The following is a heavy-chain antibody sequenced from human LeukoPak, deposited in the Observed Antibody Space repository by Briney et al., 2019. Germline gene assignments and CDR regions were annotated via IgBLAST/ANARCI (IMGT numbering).Heavy chain of an antibody. CDR3: ATGRDCSGGSCYSDWFDP. CDR2: IIPILGIA. J-gene: IGHJ5*02. Sequence: SVKVSCKASGYTFTSYAISWVRQAPGQGLEWMGRIIPILGIANYAQKFQGRVTITADKSTSTAYMELSSLRSEDTAVYYCATGRDCSGGSCYSDWFDPWGQGTLVTVSS. CDR1: GYTFTSYA. V-gene: IGHV1-69*04. D-gene: IGHD2-15*01.